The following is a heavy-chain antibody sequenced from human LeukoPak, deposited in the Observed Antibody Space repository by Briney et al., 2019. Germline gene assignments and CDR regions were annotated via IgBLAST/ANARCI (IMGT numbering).Heavy chain of an antibody. CDR3: AKAVDDYFFDY. CDR1: GFTFSSYG. V-gene: IGHV3-23*01. J-gene: IGHJ4*02. CDR2: IGGSGSST. D-gene: IGHD2-21*02. Sequence: GGSLRLSCAASGFTFSSYGMHWVRQAPGKGLEWVSGIGGSGSSTYYAESVKGRFTISRDNSKNTLYLQMNSLRAEDTAAYYCAKAVDDYFFDYWGQGTLVTVSS.